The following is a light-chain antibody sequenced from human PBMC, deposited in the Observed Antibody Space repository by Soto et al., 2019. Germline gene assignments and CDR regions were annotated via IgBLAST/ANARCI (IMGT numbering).Light chain of an antibody. Sequence: QSALTQPASVSGSPGQSITISCTGTSSDIGGYNYVAWYQQHLGKAPKLIIYDVAVRPSGVSNRFSGSKSGSTASLAISGLQAEDEAHYYCSSYTGASALYVFGTGTKLTVL. CDR2: DVA. CDR1: SSDIGGYNY. V-gene: IGLV2-14*03. J-gene: IGLJ1*01. CDR3: SSYTGASALYV.